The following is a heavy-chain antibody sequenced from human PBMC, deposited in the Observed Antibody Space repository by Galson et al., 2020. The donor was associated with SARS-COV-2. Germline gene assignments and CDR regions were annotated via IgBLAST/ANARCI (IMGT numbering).Heavy chain of an antibody. CDR2: ISHYGRID. D-gene: IGHD1-26*01. Sequence: QLGESLKISCSASGFTFTNYAIHWVRQAPGKGLEWVAVISHYGRIDVYADSVKGRFTISRDNSENMLFLQMDSLRADDTAVYYCARDVSGGASDIWGQGTMVTVSS. CDR1: GFTFTNYA. V-gene: IGHV3-30*04. CDR3: ARDVSGGASDI. J-gene: IGHJ3*02.